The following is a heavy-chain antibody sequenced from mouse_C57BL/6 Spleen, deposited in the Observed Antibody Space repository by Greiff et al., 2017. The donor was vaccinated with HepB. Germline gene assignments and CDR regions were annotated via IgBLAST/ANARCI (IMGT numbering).Heavy chain of an antibody. V-gene: IGHV1-72*01. CDR2: IDPNSGGT. J-gene: IGHJ3*01. Sequence: QVQLKQPGAELVKPGASVKLSCKASGYTFTSYWMHWVKQRPGRGLEWIGRIDPNSGGTKYNEKFKSKATLTVDKPSSTAYMQLSSLTSEDSAVYYCARSALLATVAPFAYWGQGTLVTVSA. CDR1: GYTFTSYW. CDR3: ARSALLATVAPFAY. D-gene: IGHD1-1*01.